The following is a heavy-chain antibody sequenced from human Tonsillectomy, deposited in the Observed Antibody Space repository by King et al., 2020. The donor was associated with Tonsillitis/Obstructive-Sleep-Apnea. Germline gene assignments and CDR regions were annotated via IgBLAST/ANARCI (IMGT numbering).Heavy chain of an antibody. J-gene: IGHJ3*02. CDR3: ARDLSLLEDAFDT. Sequence: VQLVESGGGLVKPGGSLRLSCAASGFTFSHYSMNWVRQAPGKGLEWVGSISGSSTYIYYGDSVEGRFIISRDNAKNSLYLQMNSLRVEDTAVFYCARDLSLLEDAFDTWGQGTMVTVSS. D-gene: IGHD1-1*01. CDR1: GFTFSHYS. CDR2: ISGSSTYI. V-gene: IGHV3-21*06.